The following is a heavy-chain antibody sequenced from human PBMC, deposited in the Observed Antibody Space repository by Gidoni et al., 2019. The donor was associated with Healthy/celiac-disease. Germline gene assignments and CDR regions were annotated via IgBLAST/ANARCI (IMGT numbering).Heavy chain of an antibody. CDR1: GFTFSDYY. J-gene: IGHJ1*01. CDR2: ISSSGSTI. CDR3: ARDYSSGWTPVEYFQH. V-gene: IGHV3-11*01. Sequence: QVQLVESGGGVVKPGGSLRLSCAASGFTFSDYYLSWIRQAPGKGLEWVSYISSSGSTIYYADSVKGRFTISRDNAKNSLYLQMNSLRAEDTAVYYCARDYSSGWTPVEYFQHWGQGTLVTVSS. D-gene: IGHD6-19*01.